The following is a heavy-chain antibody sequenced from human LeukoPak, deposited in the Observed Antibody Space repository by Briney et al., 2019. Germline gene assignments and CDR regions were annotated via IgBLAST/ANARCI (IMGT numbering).Heavy chain of an antibody. CDR2: IYSGGST. CDR1: GFTFSSNY. CDR3: ARVYRDFWGGQSDY. V-gene: IGHV3-53*01. Sequence: GGSLRLSCAASGFTFSSNYMSWVRQAPGKGLEWVSVIYSGGSTYYADSVKGRFTISRDNSKNTLYLQMNSVRAEDTAVYYCARVYRDFWGGQSDYWGQGTLVTVSS. D-gene: IGHD3-3*01. J-gene: IGHJ4*02.